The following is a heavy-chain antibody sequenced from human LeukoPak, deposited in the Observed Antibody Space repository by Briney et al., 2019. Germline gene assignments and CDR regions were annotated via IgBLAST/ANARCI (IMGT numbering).Heavy chain of an antibody. Sequence: PSETLSLTCTVSGGSISSSSYYWGWIRQPPGKGLEWIGSIYYSGSTYYNPSLKSRVTISVDTSKNQFSLKLSSVTAADTAVYYCAREGRSVVIKFFEYWGQGTLVTVSS. CDR3: AREGRSVVIKFFEY. CDR2: IYYSGST. V-gene: IGHV4-39*07. CDR1: GGSISSSSYY. D-gene: IGHD2-2*01. J-gene: IGHJ4*02.